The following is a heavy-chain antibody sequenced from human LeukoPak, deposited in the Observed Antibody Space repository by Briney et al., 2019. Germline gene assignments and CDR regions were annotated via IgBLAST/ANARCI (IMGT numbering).Heavy chain of an antibody. Sequence: SETLSLTCTVSGGSISSSSYYWSWIRQPPGKGLEWIGEINHSGSTNYNPSLKSRVTISVDTSKNQFSLKLSSVTAADTAVYYCARRGSYSSSRFQHWGQGTLVTVSS. V-gene: IGHV4-39*07. D-gene: IGHD6-6*01. J-gene: IGHJ1*01. CDR2: INHSGST. CDR1: GGSISSSSYY. CDR3: ARRGSYSSSRFQH.